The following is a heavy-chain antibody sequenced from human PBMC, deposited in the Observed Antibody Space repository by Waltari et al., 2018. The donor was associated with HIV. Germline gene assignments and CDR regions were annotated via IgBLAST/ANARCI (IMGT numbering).Heavy chain of an antibody. Sequence: EVRLVESGGGWVQPGGSLTRTWETSGFTFSFYWLSWVRQAPGKGLEWVANIIQAGTERHYVDSVRGRFTISRDNGKRSSFLQMNSLTVEDTAVYYCATTHGSGDYDNDFDYWGQGTLV. D-gene: IGHD3-10*01. V-gene: IGHV3-7*01. CDR1: GFTFSFYW. CDR2: IIQAGTER. J-gene: IGHJ4*02. CDR3: ATTHGSGDYDNDFDY.